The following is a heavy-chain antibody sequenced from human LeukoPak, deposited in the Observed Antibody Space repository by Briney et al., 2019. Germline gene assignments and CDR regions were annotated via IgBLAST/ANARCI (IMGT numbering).Heavy chain of an antibody. CDR1: GFTFSSYS. CDR3: ASAYDYGGNSRWDYYGMDV. J-gene: IGHJ6*02. Sequence: PGGSLRLSCAASGFTFSSYSMNWVRQAPGKGLEWVSSISSSSSYIYYADSVKGRFTISRDNAKNSLYLQMNSLRAEDTAVYYCASAYDYGGNSRWDYYGMDVWGQGATVAVSS. V-gene: IGHV3-21*01. CDR2: ISSSSSYI. D-gene: IGHD4-23*01.